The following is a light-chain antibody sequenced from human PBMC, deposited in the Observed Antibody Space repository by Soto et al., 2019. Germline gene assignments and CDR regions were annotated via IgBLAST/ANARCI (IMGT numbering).Light chain of an antibody. V-gene: IGKV3D-20*02. CDR2: GAS. CDR3: QQRSNWPRT. Sequence: EIVSTQSPGTLSLSPGERATLSCRASQTVSSARLAWFQQKPGQAPRLLIYGASSRAPGIPDRFSGSGSETDFTLTITRLESEDFAVYYCQQRSNWPRTFGQGTKVDI. CDR1: QTVSSAR. J-gene: IGKJ1*01.